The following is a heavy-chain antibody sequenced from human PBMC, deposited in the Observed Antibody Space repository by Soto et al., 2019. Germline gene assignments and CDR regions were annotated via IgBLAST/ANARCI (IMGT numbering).Heavy chain of an antibody. CDR1: GGSISSSY. J-gene: IGHJ4*02. D-gene: IGHD2-15*01. V-gene: IGHV4-59*01. CDR3: ARGYCSGGSCYSDYFDY. Sequence: SETLSLTCTVSGGSISSSYWSWIRQPPGKGLEWIGYIYYSGSTNYNPSLKSRVTMSLDTSKTQFSLKLSSVTAADTAMYYCARGYCSGGSCYSDYFDYWGQGTLVTVSS. CDR2: IYYSGST.